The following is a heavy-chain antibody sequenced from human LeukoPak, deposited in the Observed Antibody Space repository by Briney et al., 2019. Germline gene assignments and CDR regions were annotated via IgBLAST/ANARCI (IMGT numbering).Heavy chain of an antibody. CDR2: MDPSGRL. CDR1: GGSLSSDGQD. CDR3: SRGLDSRKLGY. V-gene: IGHV4-39*07. J-gene: IGHJ4*02. Sequence: SETLSLTCTVSGGSLSSDGQDWAWVRQSAGKGLEWIGSMDPSGRLYNNTSLESRVTMSRDTSKNQFSLNLNSVTAADTAVYFCSRGLDSRKLGYWGQGILVTVSS. D-gene: IGHD3-22*01.